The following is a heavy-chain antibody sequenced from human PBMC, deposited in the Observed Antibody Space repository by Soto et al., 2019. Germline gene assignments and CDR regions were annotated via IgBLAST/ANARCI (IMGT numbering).Heavy chain of an antibody. Sequence: QVQLQQWGAGLLKPSETLSLTCAVYGGSFSGYYWSWIRQPPGKGLEWIGEINHSGSTNYNPSLKSRVTISVDTSKNQFSLKLSSVTAADTAVYYCARSGSSSWSDYWGQGTLVTVSS. CDR3: ARSGSSSWSDY. D-gene: IGHD6-13*01. CDR2: INHSGST. J-gene: IGHJ4*02. CDR1: GGSFSGYY. V-gene: IGHV4-34*01.